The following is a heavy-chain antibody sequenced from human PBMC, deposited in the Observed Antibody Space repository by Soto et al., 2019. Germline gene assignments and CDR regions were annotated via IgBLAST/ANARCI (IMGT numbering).Heavy chain of an antibody. CDR2: IYYSGST. J-gene: IGHJ4*02. V-gene: IGHV4-31*03. CDR1: GGSISSGGYY. D-gene: IGHD5-12*01. CDR3: SSVGFGGYDFSFDD. Sequence: SETLSLTCTVSGGSISSGGYYWSWIRQHPGKGLEWIGYIYYSGSTYYNPSLKSRVTISVDTSKNQFSLKLSSVTAADTAVYYCSSVGFGGYDFSFDDWGQGILVTVSS.